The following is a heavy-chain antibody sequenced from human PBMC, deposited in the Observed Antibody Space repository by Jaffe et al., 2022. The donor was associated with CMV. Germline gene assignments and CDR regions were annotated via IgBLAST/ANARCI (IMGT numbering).Heavy chain of an antibody. CDR2: ISAYNGNT. J-gene: IGHJ2*01. CDR3: ARDKTYYYDSSGYYGQRYFDL. D-gene: IGHD3-22*01. CDR1: GYTFTSYG. Sequence: QVQLVQSGAEVKKPGASVKVSCKASGYTFTSYGISWVRQAPGQGLEWMGWISAYNGNTNYAQKLQGRVTMTTDTSTSTAYMELRSLRSDDTAVYYCARDKTYYYDSSGYYGQRYFDLWGRGTLVTVSS. V-gene: IGHV1-18*04.